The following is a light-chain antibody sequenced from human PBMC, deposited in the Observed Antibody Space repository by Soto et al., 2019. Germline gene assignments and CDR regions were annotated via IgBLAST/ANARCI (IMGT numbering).Light chain of an antibody. CDR1: QTIARY. CDR2: DAS. V-gene: IGKV1-39*01. J-gene: IGKJ1*01. Sequence: DIQMTQSPSFLSASVGDRVTITCRASQTIARYLNWYQHKPGKAPKFLIYDASNLQGGVPSRFNGSGSGTDFTLTIDSLQPEDFATYYCQQYNTWWTFGQGTKVEIX. CDR3: QQYNTWWT.